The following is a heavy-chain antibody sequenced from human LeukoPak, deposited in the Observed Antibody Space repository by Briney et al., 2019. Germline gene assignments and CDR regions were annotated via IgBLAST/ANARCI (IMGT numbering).Heavy chain of an antibody. D-gene: IGHD3-10*02. CDR1: GFTFSSYG. J-gene: IGHJ4*02. CDR3: SYGAMFDY. Sequence: PGGSLRLSCAASGFTFSSYGMHWVRQAPGKGLEWVAVISYDGSNKFYADSVKGRFTISRDNSKNTLYLQMNSLRAEDTAVYYCSYGAMFDYWGQGTLVTVSS. V-gene: IGHV3-30*03. CDR2: ISYDGSNK.